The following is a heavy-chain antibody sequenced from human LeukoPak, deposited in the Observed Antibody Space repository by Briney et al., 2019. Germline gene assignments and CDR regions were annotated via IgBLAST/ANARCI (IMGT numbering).Heavy chain of an antibody. Sequence: TSVKVSCKASGYTFTSYDINWVRQATGQGLEWMGWMNPNSGNTGDAQKFQGRVTKTRNTSISTAYMELSSLRSEDTAVYYCARAPTRCSSSRYPHGFDPWGQGTLVTVSS. CDR3: ARAPTRCSSSRYPHGFDP. J-gene: IGHJ5*02. CDR1: GYTFTSYD. V-gene: IGHV1-8*01. CDR2: MNPNSGNT. D-gene: IGHD6-13*01.